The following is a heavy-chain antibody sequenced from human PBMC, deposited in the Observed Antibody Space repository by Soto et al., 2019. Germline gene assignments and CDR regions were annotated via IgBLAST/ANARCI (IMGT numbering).Heavy chain of an antibody. J-gene: IGHJ3*02. Sequence: TLSLTCTVSGGSISSGDYYWSWIRQPPGKGLEWIGYIYYSGSTYYNPSLMSRVTISVDTSKNQFSLKLSSVTAADTAVYYCARDQWFSCAFDIWGQGTMVTVSS. D-gene: IGHD3-22*01. V-gene: IGHV4-30-4*01. CDR1: GGSISSGDYY. CDR2: IYYSGST. CDR3: ARDQWFSCAFDI.